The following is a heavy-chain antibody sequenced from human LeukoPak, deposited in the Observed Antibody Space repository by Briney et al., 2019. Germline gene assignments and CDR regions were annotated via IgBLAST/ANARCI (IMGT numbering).Heavy chain of an antibody. CDR3: GRDSGWSFDY. V-gene: IGHV4-4*09. Sequence: SETLSLTCTVSGGSISSYSWSWNRQPPGEGLEWIGYIYTSASTNYNPSLKSRVTISVDTSKNQFSLKLSSVTAADTAVYYCGRDSGWSFDYWGQGTLVTVPS. J-gene: IGHJ4*02. D-gene: IGHD6-19*01. CDR2: IYTSAST. CDR1: GGSISSYS.